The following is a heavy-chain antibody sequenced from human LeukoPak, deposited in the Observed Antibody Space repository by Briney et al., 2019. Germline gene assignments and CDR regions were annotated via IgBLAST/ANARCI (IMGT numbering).Heavy chain of an antibody. V-gene: IGHV3-23*01. CDR1: GFTFSSYA. Sequence: GGSLRLSCAASGFTFSSYAMSWVRQAPGKGLEWVSAISGSGGSTYYADSVKGRFTISRDNSKNTLYLQMNRLRAEDTAVYYCAKSVYVFGDFWSGYYYYFDYWGQGTLVTVSS. CDR3: AKSVYVFGDFWSGYYYYFDY. J-gene: IGHJ4*02. D-gene: IGHD3-3*01. CDR2: ISGSGGST.